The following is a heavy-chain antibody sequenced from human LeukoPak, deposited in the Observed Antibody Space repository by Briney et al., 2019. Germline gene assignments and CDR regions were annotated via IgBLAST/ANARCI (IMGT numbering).Heavy chain of an antibody. CDR1: GYTFTSYA. V-gene: IGHV3-64D*06. CDR2: INNVGDRA. Sequence: GASVKVSCKASGYTFTSYAMHWVRQAPGKGLEHISLINNVGDRAYYEDSVTGRFTISRDNPKNTLYLQMSSLRAEDTAVYYCVKDRSWGGSGWYFDYWGQGTLVTVSS. D-gene: IGHD6-19*01. J-gene: IGHJ4*02. CDR3: VKDRSWGGSGWYFDY.